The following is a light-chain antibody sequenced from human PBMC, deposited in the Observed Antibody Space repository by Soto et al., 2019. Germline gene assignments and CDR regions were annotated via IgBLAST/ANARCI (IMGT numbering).Light chain of an antibody. CDR1: QSISSW. Sequence: DIQMTQSPSTLSASVGDRVTITCRVSQSISSWLAWYQQKPGKAPNLLIYDASSLESGVPSRFSGSGSGTEFTLTISSLQPDDFATYYCQQYNTYRTFGQGTKVDNK. V-gene: IGKV1-5*01. CDR3: QQYNTYRT. J-gene: IGKJ1*01. CDR2: DAS.